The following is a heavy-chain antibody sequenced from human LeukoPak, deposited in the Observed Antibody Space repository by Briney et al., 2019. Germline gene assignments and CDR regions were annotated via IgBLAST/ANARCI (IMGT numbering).Heavy chain of an antibody. D-gene: IGHD3-22*01. V-gene: IGHV3-23*01. J-gene: IGHJ3*01. CDR2: ISGGGGST. Sequence: GGSLGLSCAASGFTFSSYAMSWVRQAPGKGLVWVSTISGGGGSTYYADSVKGRFTISRDNSKNTLYLQMNSLRAEDTAVYYCATFYYSRGYGAFDLWGQGTMVTVSS. CDR3: ATFYYSRGYGAFDL. CDR1: GFTFSSYA.